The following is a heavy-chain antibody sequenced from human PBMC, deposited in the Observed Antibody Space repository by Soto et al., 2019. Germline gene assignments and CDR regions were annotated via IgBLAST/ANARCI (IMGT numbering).Heavy chain of an antibody. J-gene: IGHJ4*02. Sequence: SVKVSCKASGGTFSRYSFSWVRHAPGQGLEWVGGIMPGLGTTNYAQKFQGRVTITADESTGTVYLELSSLRSEDTAVYYCARVGHYFPHCFDYWGQGTLVTVSS. D-gene: IGHD1-26*01. V-gene: IGHV1-69*13. CDR1: GGTFSRYS. CDR3: ARVGHYFPHCFDY. CDR2: IMPGLGTT.